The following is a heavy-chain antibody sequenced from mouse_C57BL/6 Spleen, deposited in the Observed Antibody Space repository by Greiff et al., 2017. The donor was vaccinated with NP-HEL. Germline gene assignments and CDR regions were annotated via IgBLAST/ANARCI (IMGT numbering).Heavy chain of an antibody. CDR1: GFSLTSYG. Sequence: QVQLKQSGPGLVQPSQSLSITCTVSGFSLTSYGVHWVRQSPGKGLEWLGVIWSGGSTDYNAAFISRLSISKDNSKSQVFFKMNSLQADDTAIYYCARGGITTVKETGAMDYWGQGTSVTVSS. V-gene: IGHV2-2*01. J-gene: IGHJ4*01. CDR2: IWSGGST. D-gene: IGHD1-1*01. CDR3: ARGGITTVKETGAMDY.